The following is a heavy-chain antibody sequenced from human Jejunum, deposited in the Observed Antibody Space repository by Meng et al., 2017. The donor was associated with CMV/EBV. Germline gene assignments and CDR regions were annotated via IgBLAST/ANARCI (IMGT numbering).Heavy chain of an antibody. CDR1: ADSVSNYY. CDR2: IYSSGRA. CDR3: ARVMIRGVHDY. D-gene: IGHD3-10*01. V-gene: IGHV4-59*02. Sequence: LACNVSADSVSNYYWSWIRQPPGKGPEWIGYIYSSGRANYNPSLESRVSMSIDTSKDQFSLRLSSVTAADTAVYYCARVMIRGVHDYWGQGTLVTVSS. J-gene: IGHJ4*02.